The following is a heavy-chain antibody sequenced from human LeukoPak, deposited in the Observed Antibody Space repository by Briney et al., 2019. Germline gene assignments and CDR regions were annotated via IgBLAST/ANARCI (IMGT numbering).Heavy chain of an antibody. Sequence: VGALRLSCAASGFAFSTNLLHRVRQALGKRLVWVSHISTDARTITYADFVKGRFTISRDNAKNTLYLQMNSLRAEDTALYYCVRGQATAWGLDYWGQGTLVTVSS. D-gene: IGHD6-13*01. V-gene: IGHV3-74*01. CDR2: ISTDARTI. J-gene: IGHJ4*02. CDR1: GFAFSTNL. CDR3: VRGQATAWGLDY.